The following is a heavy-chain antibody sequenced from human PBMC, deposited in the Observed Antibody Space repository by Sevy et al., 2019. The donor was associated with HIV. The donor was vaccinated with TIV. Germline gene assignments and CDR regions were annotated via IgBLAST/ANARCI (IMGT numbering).Heavy chain of an antibody. CDR1: GGSISSSSYY. V-gene: IGHV4-39*01. CDR3: ARHRGYCSCGSCYSLVRFYYFDY. D-gene: IGHD2-15*01. CDR2: IYYSGSS. Sequence: SETLSLTCTVSGGSISSSSYYWGWIRQPPGKGLEWTGSIYYSGSSYYNPSLKSRVTISVDTCKNQFSLKLSSVTAAETAVYYCARHRGYCSCGSCYSLVRFYYFDYWGQGTLVTVSS. J-gene: IGHJ4*02.